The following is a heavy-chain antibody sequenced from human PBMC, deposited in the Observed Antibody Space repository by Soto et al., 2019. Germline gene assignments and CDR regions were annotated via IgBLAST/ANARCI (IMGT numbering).Heavy chain of an antibody. V-gene: IGHV4-34*01. J-gene: IGHJ6*02. D-gene: IGHD3-3*01. CDR1: GGSFSGYY. Sequence: PSETLSLTCAVYGGSFSGYYWSWIRQPPGKGLEWIGEINHSGSTNYNPSLKSRVTISVDTSKNQFSLKLSSVTAADTAVYYCARAVGDFWSGYRGYGMDVWGQGTTVTVYS. CDR3: ARAVGDFWSGYRGYGMDV. CDR2: INHSGST.